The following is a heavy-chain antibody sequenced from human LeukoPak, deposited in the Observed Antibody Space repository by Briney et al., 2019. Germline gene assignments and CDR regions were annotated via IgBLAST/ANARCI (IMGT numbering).Heavy chain of an antibody. J-gene: IGHJ6*02. V-gene: IGHV3-23*01. Sequence: GGSLRLSCSVSGFTFTSYAMSWVRQAPGKGLEWVSSLSGSGDNTFCTDSVKGRLTISRDNSKNTVYLQMNSLRAEDTAVYYCAKTMVRGVVYYYYYGMDVWGQGTTVTVSS. CDR3: AKTMVRGVVYYYYYGMDV. CDR1: GFTFTSYA. CDR2: LSGSGDNT. D-gene: IGHD3-10*01.